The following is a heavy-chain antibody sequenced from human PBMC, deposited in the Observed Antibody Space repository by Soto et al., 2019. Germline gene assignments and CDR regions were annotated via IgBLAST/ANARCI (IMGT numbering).Heavy chain of an antibody. D-gene: IGHD3-9*01. J-gene: IGHJ4*02. V-gene: IGHV3-48*03. CDR1: GFTFSSYE. CDR2: ISSSGSTI. CDR3: ARAQSDKLRYFDWLPYPLDY. Sequence: LSCAASGFTFSSYEMNWVRQAPGKGLEWVSYISSSGSTIYYADSVKGRFTISRDNAKNSLYLQMNSLRAEDTAVYYCARAQSDKLRYFDWLPYPLDYWGQGTLVTVSS.